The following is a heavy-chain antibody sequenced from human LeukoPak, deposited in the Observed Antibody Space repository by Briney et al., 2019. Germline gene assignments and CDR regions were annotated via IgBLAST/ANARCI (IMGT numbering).Heavy chain of an antibody. V-gene: IGHV4-59*01. J-gene: IGHJ4*02. CDR3: AGVDDTSGYFYKFDY. CDR2: IHYSGNT. Sequence: SETLSLTCSVSGGSISNYYWSWIRQPPGKGLEWVAYIHYSGNTNYNPSLKSRVIISVDTSKNQFSLKLASVTAADTAVYYCAGVDDTSGYFYKFDYWGQGTLVTVSS. D-gene: IGHD3-22*01. CDR1: GGSISNYY.